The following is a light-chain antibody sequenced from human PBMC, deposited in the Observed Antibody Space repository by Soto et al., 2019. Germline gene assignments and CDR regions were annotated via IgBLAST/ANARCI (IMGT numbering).Light chain of an antibody. CDR1: SSDVGGYNY. CDR2: EVT. V-gene: IGLV2-8*01. CDR3: SSFAGGGNPVL. Sequence: QSALTQPPSASGSLGQSVTISCTGTSSDVGGYNYVSWHQQHPGKAPKVMIYEVTKRPPGVPDRFSGSKSGNTASLTFSGRQAEDEADYYCSSFAGGGNPVLLGGGTKLTVL. J-gene: IGLJ2*01.